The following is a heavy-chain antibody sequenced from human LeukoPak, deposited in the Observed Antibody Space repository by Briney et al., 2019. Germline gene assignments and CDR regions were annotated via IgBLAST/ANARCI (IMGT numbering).Heavy chain of an antibody. V-gene: IGHV3-48*03. J-gene: IGHJ6*03. D-gene: IGHD6-13*01. CDR1: GFTFSSYE. CDR3: AKNQGRAAAGDYYYYMDV. Sequence: PGGSLRLSCAASGFTFSSYEMNWVRQAPGKGLEWVSYISSSGSTIYYADSVKGRFTISRDNAKNSLYLQMNSLRAEDTAVYYCAKNQGRAAAGDYYYYMDVWGKGTTVTISS. CDR2: ISSSGSTI.